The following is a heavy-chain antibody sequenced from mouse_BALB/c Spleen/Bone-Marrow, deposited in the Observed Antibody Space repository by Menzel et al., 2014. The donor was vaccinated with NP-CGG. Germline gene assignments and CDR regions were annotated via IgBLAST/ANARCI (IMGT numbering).Heavy chain of an antibody. D-gene: IGHD2-4*01. CDR2: IFPGDGDT. CDR1: GYVFSSYW. Sequence: VQLQQSGAELARPGSSVKISCKASGYVFSSYWMNWVKQRPGQGLEWIGQIFPGDGDTNYNGQFKGKATLTADRSSSTAFMQLSSLTSEDSAVYFCARGDFDYDFTMDYWGQGTSVTVSS. J-gene: IGHJ4*01. V-gene: IGHV1-80*01. CDR3: ARGDFDYDFTMDY.